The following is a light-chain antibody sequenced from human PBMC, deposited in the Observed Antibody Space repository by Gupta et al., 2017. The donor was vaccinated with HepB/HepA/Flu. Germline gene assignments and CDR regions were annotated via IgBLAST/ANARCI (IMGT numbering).Light chain of an antibody. CDR2: AAS. CDR3: QQRNSYPIT. CDR1: QGISSY. V-gene: IGKV1-9*01. Sequence: DIQLTQSPSFLSASVGDRVTITCRATQGISSYLVWYQQKPGKAPKLLIYAASTLQSGVPSRFSGGGSGTEFTLTISSLQPEDFATYYCQQRNSYPITFGGGTKVEIK. J-gene: IGKJ4*01.